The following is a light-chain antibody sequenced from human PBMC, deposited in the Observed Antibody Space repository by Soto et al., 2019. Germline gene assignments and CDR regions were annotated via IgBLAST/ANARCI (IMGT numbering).Light chain of an antibody. CDR3: QQRSNWPQIT. V-gene: IGKV3-11*01. Sequence: ENVLTQSPATLSLSPGERATLSCRASQSVSNYVAWYQQKPGQAPRLLIYGASRRATGIPDRVNGRGSGTDFTLTISRLEPEDFAVYYCQQRSNWPQITFGQGTRLEIK. CDR1: QSVSNY. J-gene: IGKJ5*01. CDR2: GAS.